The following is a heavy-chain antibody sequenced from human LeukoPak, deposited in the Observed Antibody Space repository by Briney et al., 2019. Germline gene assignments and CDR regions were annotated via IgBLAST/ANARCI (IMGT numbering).Heavy chain of an antibody. CDR1: GFTFSSYE. CDR3: ARSMFLAYCGGDCYSPPDY. D-gene: IGHD2-21*02. V-gene: IGHV3-48*03. CDR2: ISSSGSTI. Sequence: GGPLRLSCAASGFTFSSYEMNWVRQAPGKGLEWVSYISSSGSTIYYADSVKGRFTISRDNAKNSLYLQMNSLRAEDTAVYYCARSMFLAYCGGDCYSPPDYWGQGTLVTVSS. J-gene: IGHJ4*02.